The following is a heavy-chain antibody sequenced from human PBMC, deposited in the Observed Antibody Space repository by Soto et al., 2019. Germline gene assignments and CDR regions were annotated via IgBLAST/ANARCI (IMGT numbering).Heavy chain of an antibody. V-gene: IGHV1-46*01. Sequence: GASVKVSCKASGYTFTSYYMHWVRQAPGQGLEWMGIINPSGGSTSYAQKFQGRVTMTRDTSTSIVYMELSSLRSEDTAVYYCARDLYDRGAFDIWGQGTMVTVSS. CDR3: ARDLYDRGAFDI. D-gene: IGHD3-22*01. CDR2: INPSGGST. CDR1: GYTFTSYY. J-gene: IGHJ3*02.